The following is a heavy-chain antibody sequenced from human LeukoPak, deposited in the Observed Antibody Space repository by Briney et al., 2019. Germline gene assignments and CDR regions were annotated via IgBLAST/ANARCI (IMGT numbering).Heavy chain of an antibody. V-gene: IGHV3-21*01. CDR2: ISSSSSYI. J-gene: IGHJ4*02. D-gene: IGHD6-19*01. Sequence: PGGSLRLSCAASGFTFSSYSMNWVRQAPGKGLEGVSSISSSSSYIYYADSVKGRFTISRDNAKNSLYLQMNSLRAEVTAVYYCASLEAVVDYWGQGTLVTVSS. CDR3: ASLEAVVDY. CDR1: GFTFSSYS.